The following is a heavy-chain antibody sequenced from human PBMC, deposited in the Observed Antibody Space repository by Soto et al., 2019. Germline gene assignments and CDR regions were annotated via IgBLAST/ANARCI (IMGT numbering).Heavy chain of an antibody. J-gene: IGHJ5*01. D-gene: IGHD3-10*01. CDR1: GFTFSSYS. CDR3: AKKVNSGSGSQFFDS. CDR2: FSTGGDGGTT. Sequence: PGGSLRLSCAASGFTFSSYSMSWVRQAPGKGLEWVAGFSTGGDGGTTHYADSVQGRFTISRDNSKNTVFLQMNSLRAEDTAIYYCAKKVNSGSGSQFFDSWGQGTLLTVSS. V-gene: IGHV3-23*01.